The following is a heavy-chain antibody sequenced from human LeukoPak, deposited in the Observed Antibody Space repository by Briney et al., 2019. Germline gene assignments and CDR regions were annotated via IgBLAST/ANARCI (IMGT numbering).Heavy chain of an antibody. V-gene: IGHV3-64D*09. D-gene: IGHD3-22*01. Sequence: PGGSLRLSCSAPGFTFSSYAMHWVRQAPGKGLEYVSAISSNGGSTYYADSVKGRFTISRDNSKNTLYLQMSSLRAEDTAVYYCVNGYYDSSGYYFDYWGQGTLVTVSS. CDR3: VNGYYDSSGYYFDY. J-gene: IGHJ4*02. CDR1: GFTFSSYA. CDR2: ISSNGGST.